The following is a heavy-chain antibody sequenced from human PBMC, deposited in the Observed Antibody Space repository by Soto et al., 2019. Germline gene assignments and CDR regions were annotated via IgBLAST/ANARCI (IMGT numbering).Heavy chain of an antibody. J-gene: IGHJ4*02. V-gene: IGHV4-59*01. CDR2: FYYSGST. CDR1: CGSISSYY. D-gene: IGHD6-19*01. Sequence: QVQLQESGPGLVKPSETLSLTCTVYCGSISSYYWCWIRQPPGKGLEWIGYFYYSGSTNYNPSLKRRVTISVDTAKNQFSLNRSSVTAADTAVYDCARGGWKLFDYWGQGTLVTVSS. CDR3: ARGGWKLFDY.